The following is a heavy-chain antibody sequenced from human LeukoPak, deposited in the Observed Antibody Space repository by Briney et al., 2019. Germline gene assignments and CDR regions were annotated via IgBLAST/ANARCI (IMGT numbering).Heavy chain of an antibody. CDR3: ARGVISPYFSVFDY. V-gene: IGHV4-59*01. J-gene: IGHJ4*02. CDR1: GGSNSSYY. CDR2: IYYSGST. D-gene: IGHD3-10*01. Sequence: SETLSLTCTVSGGSNSSYYWSWIRQPPGKGLEWIGYIYYSGSTNYNPSLKSRVTISVDTSKNQFSLKLSSVTAADTAVYYCARGVISPYFSVFDYWGQGTLVTVSS.